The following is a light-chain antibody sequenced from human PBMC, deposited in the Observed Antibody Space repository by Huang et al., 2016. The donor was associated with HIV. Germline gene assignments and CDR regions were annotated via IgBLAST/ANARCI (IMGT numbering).Light chain of an antibody. CDR1: QTIAWW. Sequence: DIQMPQSPSTLSASIGDRVTITCRASQTIAWWLAWYQQKPGKAPKCLIYEAASIESGVPARFSGSGSGTEFTLTISSLQPDDFATYYCQQYNAYPWTFGQGTKVEI. CDR2: EAA. J-gene: IGKJ1*01. CDR3: QQYNAYPWT. V-gene: IGKV1-5*01.